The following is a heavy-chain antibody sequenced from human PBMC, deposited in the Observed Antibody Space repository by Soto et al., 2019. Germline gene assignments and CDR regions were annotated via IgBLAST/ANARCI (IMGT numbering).Heavy chain of an antibody. Sequence: PSETLSLTCAVYGGSFSGYYWSWFRQPPGKGLEWIGEINHSGSTNYNPSLKSRATISVDTSKNQFSLKLTSVTAADTAVYYCASYDTSGYYVGGQGTLVTVSS. CDR1: GGSFSGYY. J-gene: IGHJ4*02. CDR3: ASYDTSGYYV. V-gene: IGHV4-34*01. D-gene: IGHD3-22*01. CDR2: INHSGST.